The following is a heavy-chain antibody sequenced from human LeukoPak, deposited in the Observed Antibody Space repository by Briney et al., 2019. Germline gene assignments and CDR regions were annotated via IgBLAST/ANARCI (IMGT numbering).Heavy chain of an antibody. CDR3: AKIGPIVGDVVYF. CDR2: IRYDATGQ. V-gene: IGHV3-30*02. Sequence: GGSLRLSCAASGFTFSSYGLHWVRQAPGKGLEWVAFIRYDATGQYYADSVTGRFTISRDNSKSMLYLQINSLRPEDTAMYYCAKIGPIVGDVVYFWGQGTLVTVSS. D-gene: IGHD1-26*01. J-gene: IGHJ4*02. CDR1: GFTFSSYG.